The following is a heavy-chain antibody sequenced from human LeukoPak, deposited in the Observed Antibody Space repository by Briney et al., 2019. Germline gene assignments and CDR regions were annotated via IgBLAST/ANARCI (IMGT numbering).Heavy chain of an antibody. V-gene: IGHV1-18*01. Sequence: GASVKVSCKAYGYTFTSYGISWVRQAPGQGLEWMGWISVYNGNTNYAQKVQGRVTMTTDTSTSTAYMELRSLRSDDTAVYYCARGSRSRLYSSSWYSLDYWGQGTLVTVSS. J-gene: IGHJ4*02. CDR2: ISVYNGNT. CDR3: ARGSRSRLYSSSWYSLDY. CDR1: GYTFTSYG. D-gene: IGHD6-13*01.